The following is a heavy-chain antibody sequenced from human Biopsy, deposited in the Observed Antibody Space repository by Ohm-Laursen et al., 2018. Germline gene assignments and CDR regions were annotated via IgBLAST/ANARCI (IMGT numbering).Heavy chain of an antibody. CDR3: VRGVDYYDPYHYYALDV. CDR1: GESFNGYY. D-gene: IGHD3-22*01. Sequence: GTLSLTCAVYGESFNGYYWSWIRQPPGKGLEWIGEINHSGRTSYNPSLKSRVTISVDTSKNQFSLKVRSVTAADTAVYYCVRGVDYYDPYHYYALDVWGQGTTVTVSS. V-gene: IGHV4-34*01. J-gene: IGHJ6*02. CDR2: INHSGRT.